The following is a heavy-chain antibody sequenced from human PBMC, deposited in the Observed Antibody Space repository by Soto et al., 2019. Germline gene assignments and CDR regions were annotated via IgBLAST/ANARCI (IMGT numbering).Heavy chain of an antibody. Sequence: QVQLVQSGAEVQKPGSSLRVACEVSGGTLSRYTFNWVRQAPGQGLEWMGRIIPVINITKYAQNLKGRVTITADKSTSTVYMELSSLRSDDSAIYYCARGVWVTDGGMNYYYSYMDVWGKGSTVTVSS. CDR2: IIPVINIT. D-gene: IGHD2-21*02. V-gene: IGHV1-69*02. CDR1: GGTLSRYT. CDR3: ARGVWVTDGGMNYYYSYMDV. J-gene: IGHJ6*03.